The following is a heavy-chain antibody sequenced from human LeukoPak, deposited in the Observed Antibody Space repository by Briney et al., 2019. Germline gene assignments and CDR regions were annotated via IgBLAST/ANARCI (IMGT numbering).Heavy chain of an antibody. V-gene: IGHV1-2*02. CDR2: INPNSGGT. CDR1: GYTFTGHY. Sequence: ASVKVSCKASGYTFTGHYIHWVRQAPGQGLESMGWINPNSGGTRYAQKFQGRVTMTRDTSISTAYMDLSRLRSDDTALYSCARDYGFYSGLYFFDYWGQGTLVTVSS. CDR3: ARDYGFYSGLYFFDY. D-gene: IGHD1-26*01. J-gene: IGHJ4*02.